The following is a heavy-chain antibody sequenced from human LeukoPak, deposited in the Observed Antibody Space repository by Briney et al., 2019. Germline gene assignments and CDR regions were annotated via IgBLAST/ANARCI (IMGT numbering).Heavy chain of an antibody. CDR3: ARAPPRKYIAARRSWDNWFDP. D-gene: IGHD6-6*01. CDR1: GGSISTYY. Sequence: SETLSLTCTVSGGSISTYYWSWIRQPPGKGLEWIGYVYYNGNTNYNPSLKSRVTISVDTSKDQFSLKLSSVTAADTAVYYCARAPPRKYIAARRSWDNWFDPWGQGTLVTVSS. V-gene: IGHV4-59*12. CDR2: VYYNGNT. J-gene: IGHJ5*02.